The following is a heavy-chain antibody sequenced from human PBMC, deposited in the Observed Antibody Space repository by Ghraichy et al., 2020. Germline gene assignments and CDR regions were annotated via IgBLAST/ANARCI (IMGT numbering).Heavy chain of an antibody. D-gene: IGHD3-10*01. J-gene: IGHJ3*02. V-gene: IGHV3-53*01. CDR1: GLTVSTNY. CDR2: IFGGGGT. Sequence: GGSLRLSCAASGLTVSTNYMNWVRQAPGKGLEWVALIFGGGGTKYADSVTGRFTISRDDYKNTVSLQMNGLRVDDTAVYYCARDRVGEGALYIWGEGTVVTVSS. CDR3: ARDRVGEGALYI.